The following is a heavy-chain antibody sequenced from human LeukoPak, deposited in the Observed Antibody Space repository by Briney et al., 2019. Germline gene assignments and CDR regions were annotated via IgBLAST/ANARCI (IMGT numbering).Heavy chain of an antibody. CDR3: AGDRLIDY. CDR2: ISSSSSYI. CDR1: GFTFSSYS. Sequence: PGGALRLSCAASGFTFSSYSMNWVRQAPGKGLEWVSSISSSSSYIYYADSVKGRFTISRDNATNSLYLQMNSLRAEDTAVYYCAGDRLIDYWGQGTLVTVSS. J-gene: IGHJ4*02. V-gene: IGHV3-21*01. D-gene: IGHD5-12*01.